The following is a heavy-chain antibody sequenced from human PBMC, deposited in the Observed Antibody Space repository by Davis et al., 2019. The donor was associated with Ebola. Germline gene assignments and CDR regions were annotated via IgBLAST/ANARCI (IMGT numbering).Heavy chain of an antibody. J-gene: IGHJ4*02. CDR3: ARVRSGGLLLDY. Sequence: SLKIPCAASGFTFSSYWMHWVRQAPGKGLEWVAVISHDGSNKFYADSVKGRFTISRDNSKNTLYLQMNSLRAEDTAVYYCARVRSGGLLLDYWGQGTLVTVSS. CDR2: ISHDGSNK. V-gene: IGHV3-30-3*01. D-gene: IGHD3-16*01. CDR1: GFTFSSYW.